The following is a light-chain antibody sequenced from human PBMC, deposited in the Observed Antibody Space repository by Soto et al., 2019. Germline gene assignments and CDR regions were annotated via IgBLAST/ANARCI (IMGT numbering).Light chain of an antibody. CDR1: QSVGNN. Sequence: EIVMTQSPATLSVSPGERVTLSCRASQSVGNNLAWYQQKTGQVPRLLIHGASTRATGIPARFSGSGSGTEFTLTISSLQSEDFAVYYCQQYDTWPPMYTFGQGTNLEIK. CDR3: QQYDTWPPMYT. V-gene: IGKV3-15*01. J-gene: IGKJ2*01. CDR2: GAS.